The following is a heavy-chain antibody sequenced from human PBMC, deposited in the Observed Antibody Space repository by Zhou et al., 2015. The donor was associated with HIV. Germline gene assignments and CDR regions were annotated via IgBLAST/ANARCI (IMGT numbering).Heavy chain of an antibody. CDR3: ARGLIGASVGHDY. V-gene: IGHV3-74*01. CDR2: IDNDASRT. Sequence: EVQLVESGGGLVQPGGSLRVSCAASGFSFTNYWMHWVRQDPGKGLVWVSRIDNDASRTNYADSVKGRFTISRDNAKSTLYLQMNSLRGEDTAIYYCARGLIGASVGHDYWGQGTLVTVSS. D-gene: IGHD7-27*01. J-gene: IGHJ4*02. CDR1: GFSFTNYW.